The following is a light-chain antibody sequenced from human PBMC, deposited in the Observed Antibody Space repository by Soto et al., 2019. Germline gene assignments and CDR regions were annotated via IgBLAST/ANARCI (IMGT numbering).Light chain of an antibody. J-gene: IGLJ1*01. V-gene: IGLV2-11*01. CDR2: DVS. Sequence: QSVLTQPRSVSGSPGQSVTISCTGTSSDVGGYNYVSWYQQHPGKAPKLMIYDVSKRPSGVPDRFSGSKSGNTASLTISGLQAEDEADYYCCSYAGSYTLGVFGTGPKVTVL. CDR1: SSDVGGYNY. CDR3: CSYAGSYTLGV.